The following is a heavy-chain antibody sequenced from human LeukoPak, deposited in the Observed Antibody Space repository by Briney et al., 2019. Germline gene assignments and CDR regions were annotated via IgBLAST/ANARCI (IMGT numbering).Heavy chain of an antibody. J-gene: IGHJ4*02. CDR1: GFTFSNYW. CDR3: ARGPLRTDVY. CDR2: INQDGSEK. V-gene: IGHV3-7*05. D-gene: IGHD2-8*01. Sequence: GGSLRLSCAASGFTFSNYWMNWVRQALGKGLEWVANINQDGSEKYYVDSVKGRFTISRDNAKNSLYLQMNSLRAEDTAVYYCARGPLRTDVYWGQGTLVTVSS.